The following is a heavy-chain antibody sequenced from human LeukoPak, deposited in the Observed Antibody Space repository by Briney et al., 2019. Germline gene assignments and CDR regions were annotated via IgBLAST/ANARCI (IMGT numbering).Heavy chain of an antibody. Sequence: KPSETLSLTCTVSGGSISSSTSYWGWIRQPPGKGLEWIGNIYYSGTTYYNPSLKSRVTISVDTSKNQFSLRLSSVTAADTAVYYCARVSGKIYGSGSYYRFDYWGQGTLVTVSS. J-gene: IGHJ4*02. CDR3: ARVSGKIYGSGSYYRFDY. D-gene: IGHD3-10*01. CDR1: GGSISSSTSY. V-gene: IGHV4-39*07. CDR2: IYYSGTT.